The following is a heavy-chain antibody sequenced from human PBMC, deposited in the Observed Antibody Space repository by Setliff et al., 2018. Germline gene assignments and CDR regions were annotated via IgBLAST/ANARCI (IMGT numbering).Heavy chain of an antibody. D-gene: IGHD1-26*01. CDR3: ARAIVGATKRGGYFDY. Sequence: GGSLRLSCAASGFTFSTYDMRWVRQAPGKGLEWVSAIGGSGGSGGSGGNRYYADSVKGRFTISRDNSKNTLYLQMNSLRAEDTAVYYCARAIVGATKRGGYFDYWGQGTLVTVSS. V-gene: IGHV3-23*01. CDR1: GFTFSTYD. CDR2: IGGSGGSGGSGGNR. J-gene: IGHJ4*02.